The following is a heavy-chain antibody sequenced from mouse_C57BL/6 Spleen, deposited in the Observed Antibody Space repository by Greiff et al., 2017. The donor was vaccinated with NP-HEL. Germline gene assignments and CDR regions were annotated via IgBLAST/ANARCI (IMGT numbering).Heavy chain of an antibody. CDR2: INYDGSST. J-gene: IGHJ4*01. CDR3: ARADLLSYAMDD. Sequence: EVMLVESEGGLVQPGSSMKLSCTASGFTFSDYYMAWVRQVPEKGLEWVANINYDGSSTYYLDSLKSRFIISRDNAKNILYLQMSSLKSEDTATYYCARADLLSYAMDDWGKGTSVTVSS. D-gene: IGHD2-1*01. V-gene: IGHV5-16*01. CDR1: GFTFSDYY.